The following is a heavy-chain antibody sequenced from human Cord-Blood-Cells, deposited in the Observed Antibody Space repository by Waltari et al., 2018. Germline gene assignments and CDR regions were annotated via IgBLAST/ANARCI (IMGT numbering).Heavy chain of an antibody. CDR3: ARDRDWQGVRYFDL. J-gene: IGHJ2*01. CDR1: VGSFSGYY. CDR2: INHSGST. V-gene: IGHV4-34*01. Sequence: QVQLQQWGAALLKPSETLSLTCAAYVGSFSGYYWRWICQPPGKGLEWIGEINHSGSTNYNPSLKSRVTISVDTAKNQFSLKLGSVAAADTAVYYCARDRDWQGVRYFDLWGRGTLVTVSS. D-gene: IGHD3-9*01.